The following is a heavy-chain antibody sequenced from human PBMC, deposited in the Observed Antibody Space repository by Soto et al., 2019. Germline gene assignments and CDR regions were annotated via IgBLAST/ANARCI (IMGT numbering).Heavy chain of an antibody. J-gene: IGHJ4*02. CDR3: AKGGPDGFCSGGRCYFDY. CDR2: ISWNSNII. Sequence: EVQLVESGGGLVQPGRPLRLSCAASGFTFDDYAMHWVRRVPGKGLEWVSSISWNSNIIGYADSVKGRFTISRDNAKNSLYLQMNSLRPEDTALYYCAKGGPDGFCSGGRCYFDYWGQGTLVTVSS. D-gene: IGHD2-15*01. V-gene: IGHV3-9*01. CDR1: GFTFDDYA.